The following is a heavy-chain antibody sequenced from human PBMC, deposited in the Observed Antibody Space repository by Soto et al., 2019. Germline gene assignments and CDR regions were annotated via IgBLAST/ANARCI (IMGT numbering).Heavy chain of an antibody. D-gene: IGHD2-15*01. J-gene: IGHJ6*02. Sequence: ASVKVSCKTSGYSFAGYFVHWVRQAPGQGLEWMGWINPNSGETTYSQKFEGRVSMTRDTPINTAYMELSRLTSGDTAVYYCARDFVGVVMDYGMDVWGQGTTVTVSS. CDR1: GYSFAGYF. CDR2: INPNSGET. V-gene: IGHV1-2*02. CDR3: ARDFVGVVMDYGMDV.